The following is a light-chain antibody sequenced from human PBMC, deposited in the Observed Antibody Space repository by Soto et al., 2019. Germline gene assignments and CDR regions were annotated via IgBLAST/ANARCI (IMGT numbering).Light chain of an antibody. V-gene: IGLV3-1*01. CDR2: QDS. CDR1: KLGDKY. J-gene: IGLJ1*01. CDR3: QAWDSSTYG. Sequence: SYELTQPPSVSVSPGQTASITCSGDKLGDKYACWYQQKPGQYPVLVIYQDSKRPSGIPERFSGSNSGNTATLTICGTQAMDEADYYCQAWDSSTYGFGTGTKVTVL.